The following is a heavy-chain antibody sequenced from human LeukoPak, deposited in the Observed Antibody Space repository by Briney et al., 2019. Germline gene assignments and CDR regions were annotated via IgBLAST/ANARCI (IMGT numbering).Heavy chain of an antibody. V-gene: IGHV3-48*04. CDR3: ARGGVIVATTAPRY. CDR2: ITSSSSTI. Sequence: PGGSLRLSCAASGFTFSNYNMNWVRQAPGKGLEWLSYITSSSSTIYYADSVKGRFTISRDNAKNSLYLQMNSLRAEDTAVYYCARGGVIVATTAPRYWGQGTLVTVSS. D-gene: IGHD5-12*01. CDR1: GFTFSNYN. J-gene: IGHJ4*02.